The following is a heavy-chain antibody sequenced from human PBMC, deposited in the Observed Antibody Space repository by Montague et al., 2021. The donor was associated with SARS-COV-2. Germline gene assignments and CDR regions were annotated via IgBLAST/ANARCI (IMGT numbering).Heavy chain of an antibody. V-gene: IGHV3-48*03. D-gene: IGHD3-10*01. J-gene: IGHJ4*02. CDR1: GFTFSNYE. CDR3: AREGFTRKYVEY. CDR2: ISSSGSTT. Sequence: SLRLSCAGSGFTFSNYEMNWVRQAPGKGLEWISDISSSGSTTYYIDSVKGRFTISRDNAKNSLYLQMNSLRAEDTAVYYCAREGFTRKYVEYWGQGTLVTVSS.